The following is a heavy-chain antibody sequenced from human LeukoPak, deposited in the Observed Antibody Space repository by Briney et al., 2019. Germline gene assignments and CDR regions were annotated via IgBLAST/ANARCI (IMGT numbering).Heavy chain of an antibody. D-gene: IGHD2-15*01. Sequence: SETLSLTCTVSGGSISSYYWSWIRQPPGKGLEWIGYIYYSGSTNYNPSLKSRVTMSVNTSKNQFSLKLSSVTAADTAVYYCAREAPHGSVVLWGQGTMVTVSS. CDR2: IYYSGST. CDR1: GGSISSYY. CDR3: AREAPHGSVVL. V-gene: IGHV4-59*12. J-gene: IGHJ3*01.